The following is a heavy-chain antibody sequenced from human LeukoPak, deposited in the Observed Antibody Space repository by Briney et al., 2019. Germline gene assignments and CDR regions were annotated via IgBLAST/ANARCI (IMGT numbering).Heavy chain of an antibody. V-gene: IGHV3-66*03. CDR2: ISSSDNT. CDR3: ARDWNADYCFEY. Sequence: GGSLRLSCAASEFSVSNNYMNWVRQAPGKGLEWVSVISSSDNTYYADSVRGRLTISRDISKNTLYLQMNNLRPEDTAIDHCARDWNADYCFEYWGQGTLVTVSS. D-gene: IGHD4-17*01. J-gene: IGHJ4*02. CDR1: EFSVSNNY.